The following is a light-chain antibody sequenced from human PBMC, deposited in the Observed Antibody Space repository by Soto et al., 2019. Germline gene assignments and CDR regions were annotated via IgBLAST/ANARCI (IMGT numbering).Light chain of an antibody. Sequence: EIVLTQSPGTLSLSPGERATLSCRASQSLTSSYLAWYQQKPGQAPRLLIYDASSRATGIPDRFSGSGSGTDFTLTISRLEREDFAVYYWQQYGSSPPHTLGQGTKVEIK. J-gene: IGKJ2*01. CDR2: DAS. CDR3: QQYGSSPPHT. V-gene: IGKV3-20*01. CDR1: QSLTSSY.